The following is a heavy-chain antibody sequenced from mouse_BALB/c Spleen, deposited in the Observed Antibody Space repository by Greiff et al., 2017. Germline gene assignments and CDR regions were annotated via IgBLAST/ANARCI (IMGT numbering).Heavy chain of an antibody. CDR3: ARRDYYGSSNYAMDY. V-gene: IGHV1S29*02. J-gene: IGHJ4*01. Sequence: VQLKQSGPELVKPGASVKISCKASGYTFTDYNMHWVKQSHGKSLEWIGYIYPYNGGTGYNQKFKSKATLTVDNSSSTAYMELRSLTSEDSAVYYCARRDYYGSSNYAMDYWGQGTSVTVSS. CDR1: GYTFTDYN. D-gene: IGHD1-1*01. CDR2: IYPYNGGT.